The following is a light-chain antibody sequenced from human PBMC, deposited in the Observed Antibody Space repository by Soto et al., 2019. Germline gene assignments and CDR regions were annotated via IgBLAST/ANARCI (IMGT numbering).Light chain of an antibody. CDR3: QPYDSSSSGYL. CDR1: SSNIGAGYD. J-gene: IGLJ1*01. V-gene: IGLV1-40*01. CDR2: GNS. Sequence: QAVLTQPPSVSGGPGQRVTISCTGSSSNIGAGYDVHWCQQLPGTAPKLLIYGNSNRPSGVPDRFSGSKSGTSASLAITGLQAEDESDYYCQPYDSSSSGYLFGTGTNVTVL.